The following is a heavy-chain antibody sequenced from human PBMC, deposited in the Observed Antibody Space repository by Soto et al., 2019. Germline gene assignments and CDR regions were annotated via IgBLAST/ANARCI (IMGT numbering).Heavy chain of an antibody. CDR1: GFTFSNYW. D-gene: IGHD3-10*01. J-gene: IGHJ4*02. CDR3: ARALLWFGELSSDFDY. V-gene: IGHV3-74*01. CDR2: MNSDGSST. Sequence: GGSLRLSCAASGFTFSNYWIHWVRQAPGKGLVWVSRMNSDGSSTSYADSVKGRFTISRDNAKNTLYLQMNSLRAEDTAVYYCARALLWFGELSSDFDYWGQGTLVTVSS.